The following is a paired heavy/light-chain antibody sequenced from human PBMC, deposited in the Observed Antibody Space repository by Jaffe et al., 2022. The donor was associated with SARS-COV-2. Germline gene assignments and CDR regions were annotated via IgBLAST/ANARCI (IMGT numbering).Heavy chain of an antibody. Sequence: EVQLVQSGAEVKKPGESLKISCKGSGYSFSSYWIGWVRQMPGKGLEWMGVIYPGDFDTRYSPSFQGQVTISADKSTSTAYLQWSSLKASDTAMYYCARRSGWNWFDPWGQGTLVTVSS. CDR2: IYPGDFDT. V-gene: IGHV5-51*01. CDR1: GYSFSSYW. CDR3: ARRSGWNWFDP. D-gene: IGHD1-26*01. J-gene: IGHJ5*02.
Light chain of an antibody. CDR2: EGT. V-gene: IGLV2-23*01. CDR1: TNDVGSYNL. J-gene: IGLJ2*01. CDR3: CSYAGSSTPV. Sequence: QSALTQPASVSGSPGQSITISCTGTTNDVGSYNLVSWYQQHPGKAPKLMIYEGTKRPSGVSTRFSGSKSGNTASLTISGLQAEDEADYYCCSYAGSSTPVFGGGTKLTVL.